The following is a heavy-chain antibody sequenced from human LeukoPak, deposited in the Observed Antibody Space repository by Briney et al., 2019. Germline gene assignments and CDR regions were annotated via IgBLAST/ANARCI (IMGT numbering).Heavy chain of an antibody. J-gene: IGHJ5*02. D-gene: IGHD3-16*01. Sequence: SETLSLTCTVSGGSISSSTYYWGWIRQPPGKALEWFGSIYYSGSTYYNPSLKSRVTMSVDTSKNQFSLKLSSVTAADTAVYYCARSSRGWFDPWGQGTLVTVSS. CDR3: ARSSRGWFDP. CDR1: GGSISSSTYY. V-gene: IGHV4-39*07. CDR2: IYYSGST.